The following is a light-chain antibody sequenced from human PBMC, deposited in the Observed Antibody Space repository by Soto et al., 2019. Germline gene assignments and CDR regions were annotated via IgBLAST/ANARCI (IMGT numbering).Light chain of an antibody. CDR3: MHALQTLYT. J-gene: IGKJ2*01. CDR2: LGS. V-gene: IGKV2-28*01. Sequence: DIVMTQSPLSLPVTPGEPASISCRSSQSLLHSNGYNYLDWYLQRPGQSPQLLIYLGSNRASGVPDRFSGSGSGTDFTLKISRVEAEDVGVYYCMHALQTLYTFGQGTKPEIK. CDR1: QSLLHSNGYNY.